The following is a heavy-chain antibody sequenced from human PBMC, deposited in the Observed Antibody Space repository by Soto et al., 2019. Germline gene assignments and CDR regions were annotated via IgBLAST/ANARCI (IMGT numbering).Heavy chain of an antibody. Sequence: ASVKVSCKASGFTCTISAVQWVLQARGQRLEWIGWIVVGSGNTNYAQKFQERVTITRDMSTSTAYMELSSLRSEDTAVYYCAAEDSTDPSYYYYGMDVWGQGTTVTVSS. CDR3: AAEDSTDPSYYYYGMDV. CDR2: IVVGSGNT. V-gene: IGHV1-58*01. J-gene: IGHJ6*02. CDR1: GFTCTISA.